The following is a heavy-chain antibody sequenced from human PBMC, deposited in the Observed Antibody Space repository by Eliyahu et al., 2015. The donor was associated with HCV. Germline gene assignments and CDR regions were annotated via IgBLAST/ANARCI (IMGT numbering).Heavy chain of an antibody. CDR2: IYRDGST. Sequence: EVQLVESGGGLVQPGGSLRLSCVVSGFTVSSNYMSWVRRAPGKGLEWVSVIYRDGSTYYADSVKGRFTISRDNSKNTLYLQMNSLRAEDTAVYYCARDHKQYYYMDVWGKGTTVTVSS. CDR1: GFTVSSNY. J-gene: IGHJ6*03. CDR3: ARDHKQYYYMDV. V-gene: IGHV3-66*02.